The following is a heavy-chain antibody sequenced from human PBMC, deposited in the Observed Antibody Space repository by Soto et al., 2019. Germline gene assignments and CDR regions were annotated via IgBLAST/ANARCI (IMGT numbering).Heavy chain of an antibody. V-gene: IGHV4-59*01. D-gene: IGHD6-13*01. CDR3: AAGEASSRNLAPYYLDF. Sequence: SETLSLTCTVSGGSMRNYFWTWIRQPPGRGLEWIGYIHYSGTTSFFPSYNPSLRSRVTISEDTSKNQFPLKLLSVTTADTAVYFCAAGEASSRNLAPYYLDFWGQGTLVTVSS. CDR1: GGSMRNYF. J-gene: IGHJ4*02. CDR2: IHYSGTT.